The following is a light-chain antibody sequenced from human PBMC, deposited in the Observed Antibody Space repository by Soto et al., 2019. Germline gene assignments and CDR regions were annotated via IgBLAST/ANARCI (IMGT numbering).Light chain of an antibody. CDR2: ENN. Sequence: QSVLTQPPSVSEAPGQRVTIYCTGSSSNIGAGYEAHWYQQVPGTAPKLLIYENNNRPSGVPDRFSGSKSGTSASLAITGLQSEDEAEYYCQSYASSLSGYVFGTRTKLTVL. CDR3: QSYASSLSGYV. V-gene: IGLV1-40*01. J-gene: IGLJ1*01. CDR1: SSNIGAGYE.